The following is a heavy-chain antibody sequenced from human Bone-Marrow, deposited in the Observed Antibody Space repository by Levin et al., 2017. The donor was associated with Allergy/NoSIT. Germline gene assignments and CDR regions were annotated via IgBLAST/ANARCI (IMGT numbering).Heavy chain of an antibody. CDR1: DVSISSSHW. D-gene: IGHD7-27*01. J-gene: IGHJ5*02. V-gene: IGHV4-4*02. CDR2: IYHSGST. Sequence: SETLSLTCGVSDVSISSSHWWTWVRQPPGKRLEWVGEIYHSGSTNYNPSLKSRFTISVEKSKNQFSLKLSSVTAADTAVYYCARRNVLAPGEEWFDPWGQGTLVTVSS. CDR3: ARRNVLAPGEEWFDP.